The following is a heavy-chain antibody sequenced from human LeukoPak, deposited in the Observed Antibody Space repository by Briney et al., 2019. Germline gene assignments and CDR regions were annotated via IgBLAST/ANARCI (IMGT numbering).Heavy chain of an antibody. CDR3: ASPPPGSSSWYGWFDP. D-gene: IGHD6-13*01. J-gene: IGHJ5*02. Sequence: PSETLSLTCAVYGGSFSGYYWGWIRQPPGKGLEWIGEINHSGSTNYNPSLKSRVTISVDTSKNQFSLKLSSVTAADTAVYYCASPPPGSSSWYGWFDPWGQGTLVTVSS. CDR1: GGSFSGYY. V-gene: IGHV4-34*01. CDR2: INHSGST.